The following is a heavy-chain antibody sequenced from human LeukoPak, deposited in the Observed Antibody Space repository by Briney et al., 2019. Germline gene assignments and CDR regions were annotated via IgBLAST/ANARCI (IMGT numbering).Heavy chain of an antibody. V-gene: IGHV4-34*01. D-gene: IGHD5-18*01. CDR3: ARVRVISGYSYGNFDY. CDR2: INHGGST. Sequence: SETLSLTCAVYGGSFSGYYWSWIRQPPGKGLEWIGEINHGGSTNYNPSLKSRVTISVDTSKNQFSLKLSSVTAADTAVYYCARVRVISGYSYGNFDYWGQGTLVTVSS. CDR1: GGSFSGYY. J-gene: IGHJ4*02.